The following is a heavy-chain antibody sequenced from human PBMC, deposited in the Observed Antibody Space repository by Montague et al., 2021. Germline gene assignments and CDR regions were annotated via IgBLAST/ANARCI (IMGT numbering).Heavy chain of an antibody. CDR3: ARRGIVGGGQKGYFYAMDV. Sequence: SETRSLTCAVSGGSFSVYSWTWIRRYPGNRLEWIGEVNERGSSNFNPSLKSRPTISVDTSNKHLSLNLRSVTAADTAVYYCARRGIVGGGQKGYFYAMDVWGQGTTVIVSS. D-gene: IGHD1-26*01. CDR2: VNERGSS. J-gene: IGHJ6*02. CDR1: GGSFSVYS. V-gene: IGHV4-34*01.